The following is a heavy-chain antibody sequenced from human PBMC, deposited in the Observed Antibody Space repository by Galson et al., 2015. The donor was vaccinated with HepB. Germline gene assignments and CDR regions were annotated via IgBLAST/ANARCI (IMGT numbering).Heavy chain of an antibody. J-gene: IGHJ4*02. D-gene: IGHD2-15*01. CDR3: AKDDASGGGSFDD. CDR1: GFVFSSYA. V-gene: IGHV3-23*01. Sequence: SLRLSCAASGFVFSSYAMSWDRQAPGKELEWVSAISDSGDSTYYADSVKGRFTISRDNSNNTLYLQVNSLRAEDTAIYYCAKDDASGGGSFDDWGQGTLVTVSS. CDR2: ISDSGDST.